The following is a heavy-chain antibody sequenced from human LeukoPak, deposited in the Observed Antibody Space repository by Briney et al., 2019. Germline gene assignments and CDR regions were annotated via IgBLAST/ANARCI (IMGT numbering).Heavy chain of an antibody. V-gene: IGHV4-61*01. D-gene: IGHD4-17*01. CDR3: ARDGGYGEDVDPSFDY. CDR2: IYYSGST. CDR1: GGSVSSGSYY. J-gene: IGHJ4*02. Sequence: PSETLSLTCTVSGGSVSSGSYYWSWIRQPPGKGLEWIGYIYYSGSTSYNPSLKSRVTISVDTSKNQFSLKLSSVTAADTAVYYCARDGGYGEDVDPSFDYWGQGTLVTVSS.